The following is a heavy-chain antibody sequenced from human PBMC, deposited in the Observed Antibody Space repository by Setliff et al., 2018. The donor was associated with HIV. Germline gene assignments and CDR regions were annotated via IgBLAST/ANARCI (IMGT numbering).Heavy chain of an antibody. CDR2: IHYSGST. V-gene: IGHV4-38-2*02. J-gene: IGHJ6*02. Sequence: PSETLSLTCTVSGDFFSSDYYWGWIRQPPGKGLEWIASIHYSGSTYDSPSVRSRVAIFVDTSKNQFSLRLSSVTAADTAVYYCARDKRASFDGLDVWGPGTTVTVSS. CDR3: ARDKRASFDGLDV. CDR1: GDFFSSDYY.